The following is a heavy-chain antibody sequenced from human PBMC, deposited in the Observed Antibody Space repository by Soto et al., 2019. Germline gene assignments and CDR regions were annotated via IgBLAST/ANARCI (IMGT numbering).Heavy chain of an antibody. Sequence: QVQLQESGPGLVKPSQTLSLTCTVSGGSISSGGYYWSWIRQHPGKGLEWIGYIYYSGSTYYNPSLRSRVTISVDTSKNQVSLKLSSVTAADTAVYYCARGHYSSGYAFDIWGQGTMVTVSS. CDR1: GGSISSGGYY. CDR3: ARGHYSSGYAFDI. J-gene: IGHJ3*02. CDR2: IYYSGST. V-gene: IGHV4-31*03. D-gene: IGHD3-22*01.